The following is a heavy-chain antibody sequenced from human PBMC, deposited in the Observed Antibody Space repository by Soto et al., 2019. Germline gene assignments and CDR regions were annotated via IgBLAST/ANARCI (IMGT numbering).Heavy chain of an antibody. CDR1: GGSISSSSYY. D-gene: IGHD4-17*01. V-gene: IGHV4-39*01. J-gene: IGHJ4*02. CDR3: GRHLLSGAGFDY. CDR2: IYYSGST. Sequence: PSETLSLTCTVSGGSISSSSYYWGWIRQPPGKGREWIGSIYYSGSTYYNPSLKSRVTISVDTSKNQFSLKLSSVTAADTAVYYGGRHLLSGAGFDYWGQGTLVTVPS.